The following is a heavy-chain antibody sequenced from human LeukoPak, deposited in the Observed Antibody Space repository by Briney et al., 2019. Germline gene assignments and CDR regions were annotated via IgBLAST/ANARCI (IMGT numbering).Heavy chain of an antibody. Sequence: PGGSLRLSCAASGFTFSSYAMSWVRQAPGKGLEWVSAISASGGNTYYADSVKGRFTISRDNSKNTLYLQLNGLRAEDTAVYYCAEDRIAVDGTDRFDYFDYWGQGTLVTVSS. CDR2: ISASGGNT. CDR1: GFTFSSYA. CDR3: AEDRIAVDGTDRFDYFDY. V-gene: IGHV3-23*01. D-gene: IGHD6-13*01. J-gene: IGHJ4*02.